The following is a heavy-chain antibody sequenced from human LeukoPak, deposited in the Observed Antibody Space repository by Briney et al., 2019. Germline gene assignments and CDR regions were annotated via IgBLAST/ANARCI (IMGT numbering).Heavy chain of an antibody. J-gene: IGHJ4*02. D-gene: IGHD6-19*01. Sequence: GGSLRLSCAVSGFTFSSYAMSWVRQAPGKGLEWVSAISGSGGNTYYADSVKGRFTISRDNSKNTLYLQMSSLRAEDTAVYYCAKSVAGLFDYWGQGTLVTVSS. CDR2: ISGSGGNT. V-gene: IGHV3-23*01. CDR1: GFTFSSYA. CDR3: AKSVAGLFDY.